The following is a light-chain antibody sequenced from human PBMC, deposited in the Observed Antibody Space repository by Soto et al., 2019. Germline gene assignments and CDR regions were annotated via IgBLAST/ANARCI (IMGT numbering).Light chain of an antibody. CDR3: GTWDSSLSAYV. CDR2: GNN. Sequence: VLTQPPSVSAAPGQKVTISCSGSSSNIGNNYVSWYQQFPGTAPKLLIYGNNQRPSGIPDRFSGSKSGTSATLGITGLQTGDEADYYCGTWDSSLSAYVFGTGTKVTVL. CDR1: SSNIGNNY. V-gene: IGLV1-51*01. J-gene: IGLJ1*01.